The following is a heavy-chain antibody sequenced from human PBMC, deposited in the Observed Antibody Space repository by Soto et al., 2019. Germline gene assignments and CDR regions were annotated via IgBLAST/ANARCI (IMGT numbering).Heavy chain of an antibody. CDR2: IYYSGST. CDR3: ARRDVDALDY. D-gene: IGHD5-12*01. J-gene: IGHJ4*02. CDR1: GGSISSSSYY. V-gene: IGHV4-39*01. Sequence: SETLSLTCTVSGGSISSSSYYWGWIRQPPGKGLEWIGSIYYSGSTYYNPSLKSRVTISVDTSKNQFSLKLSSVTAADTAVYYCARRDVDALDYWGQGTLVTVSS.